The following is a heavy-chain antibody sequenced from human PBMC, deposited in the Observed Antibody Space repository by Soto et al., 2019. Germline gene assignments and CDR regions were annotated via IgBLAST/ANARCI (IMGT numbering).Heavy chain of an antibody. CDR1: GYNFAGYW. D-gene: IGHD3-3*01. CDR3: ARGGVSTRTSDY. J-gene: IGHJ4*02. V-gene: IGHV5-51*01. Sequence: CKGSGYNFAGYWIAWVRQMPGKGLELMGIIYPSDSDTRYRPSFQGQVTISADKSISSAYLQWSSLRASDTAMYYCARGGVSTRTSDYWGQGTPVTVSS. CDR2: IYPSDSDT.